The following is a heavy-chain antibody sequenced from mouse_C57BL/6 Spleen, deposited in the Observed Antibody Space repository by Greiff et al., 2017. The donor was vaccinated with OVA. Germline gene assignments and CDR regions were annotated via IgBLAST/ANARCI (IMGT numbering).Heavy chain of an antibody. V-gene: IGHV5-17*01. D-gene: IGHD2-1*01. CDR3: ARCGNYGGYAMDY. CDR1: GFTFSDYG. Sequence: EVKLVESGGGLVKPGGSLKLSCAASGFTFSDYGMHWVRQAPEKGLEWVAYISSGSSTIYYADKVKGRFTISRDNAKNTLFLQMTSLRSEDTAMYYCARCGNYGGYAMDYWGQGTSVTVSS. J-gene: IGHJ4*01. CDR2: ISSGSSTI.